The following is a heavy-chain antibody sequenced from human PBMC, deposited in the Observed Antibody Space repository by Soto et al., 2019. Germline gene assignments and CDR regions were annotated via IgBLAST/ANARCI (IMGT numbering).Heavy chain of an antibody. J-gene: IGHJ4*02. CDR3: AILGTYYFDNSDNYFDF. D-gene: IGHD3-22*01. V-gene: IGHV1-3*05. CDR1: GYTLTRYS. Sequence: QVQLVQSGAEEMQPGASVKVSCKASGYTLTRYSIHWVRQAPRQRLEWMGWINAGNGNTKFSQKFQGRVTITRDTSASTAYMELRGLRSEDTAVYYCAILGTYYFDNSDNYFDFWGQGTLVTVSS. CDR2: INAGNGNT.